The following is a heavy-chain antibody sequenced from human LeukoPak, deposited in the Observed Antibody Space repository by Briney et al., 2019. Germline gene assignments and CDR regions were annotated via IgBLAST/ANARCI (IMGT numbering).Heavy chain of an antibody. Sequence: GGSLRLSCAASGLTFSTYVMHWVRQTPGKGLVWVSRIKGDGSSTSYADSVEGRFTISRDNAKNTLYLQMNSLRAEDTAIYYCAKDNSPGWFDPWGQGTLVTVSS. CDR2: IKGDGSST. J-gene: IGHJ5*02. CDR1: GLTFSTYV. V-gene: IGHV3-74*01. CDR3: AKDNSPGWFDP. D-gene: IGHD4-11*01.